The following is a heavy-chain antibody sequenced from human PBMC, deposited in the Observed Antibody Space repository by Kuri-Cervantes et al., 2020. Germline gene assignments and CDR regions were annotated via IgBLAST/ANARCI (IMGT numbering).Heavy chain of an antibody. CDR2: INSDGSST. J-gene: IGHJ3*02. Sequence: GESLKISCAASGFTFSSYWMHWVRQAPGKGLVWVSRINSDGSSTSYADSVKGRFTISRDNAKNTLYLQMNSLRAEDTAVYYCARQLRYFDWPPPDAFDIWGQGTMVTVSS. CDR3: ARQLRYFDWPPPDAFDI. D-gene: IGHD3-9*01. CDR1: GFTFSSYW. V-gene: IGHV3-74*01.